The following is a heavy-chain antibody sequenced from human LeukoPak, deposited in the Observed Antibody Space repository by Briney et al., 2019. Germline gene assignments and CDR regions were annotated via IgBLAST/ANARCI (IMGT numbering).Heavy chain of an antibody. Sequence: PSETLSLTCAVYGGSFSGYYWSWIRQPPGKGLEWIGELNHSGSTNYNPSPQSRVTISVDTSKSQFSLKLSSVTAADTAVYYCARRKYYYGSGSHYYYYMDVWGKGTTVTISS. CDR2: LNHSGST. CDR3: ARRKYYYGSGSHYYYYMDV. CDR1: GGSFSGYY. J-gene: IGHJ6*03. D-gene: IGHD3-10*01. V-gene: IGHV4-34*01.